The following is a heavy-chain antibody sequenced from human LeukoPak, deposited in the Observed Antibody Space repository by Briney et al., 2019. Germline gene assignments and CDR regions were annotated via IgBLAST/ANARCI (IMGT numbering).Heavy chain of an antibody. D-gene: IGHD3-3*01. J-gene: IGHJ5*02. CDR2: ISHTGST. CDR3: ARNAMVIRALRFLERGGWFDP. V-gene: IGHV4-38-2*01. CDR1: GYSIRSDSY. Sequence: SETLSLTCDVSGYSIRSDSYWGWVRQPPGKGLEWIASISHTGSTYYNPSLKSRVTMSVDTSKNQFSLNLSSVTAADTAVYYCARNAMVIRALRFLERGGWFDPWGQGTLVTVSS.